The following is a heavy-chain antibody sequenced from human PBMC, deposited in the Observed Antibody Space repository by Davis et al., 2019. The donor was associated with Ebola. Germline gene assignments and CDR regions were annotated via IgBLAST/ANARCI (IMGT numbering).Heavy chain of an antibody. CDR2: MNPNSGNT. J-gene: IGHJ6*03. Sequence: ASVKVSCKASGYTFTSYDINWVRQATGQGLEWMGWMNPNSGNTGYAQKFQGRVTITRNTSISTAYMELSSLRSEDTAVYYCARAAIGYTLYYYYYYMDVWGKGTTVTVSS. D-gene: IGHD5-12*01. V-gene: IGHV1-8*03. CDR1: GYTFTSYD. CDR3: ARAAIGYTLYYYYYYMDV.